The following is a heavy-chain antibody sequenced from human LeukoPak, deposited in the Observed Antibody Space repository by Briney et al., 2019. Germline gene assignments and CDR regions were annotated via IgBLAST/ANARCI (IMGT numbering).Heavy chain of an antibody. CDR3: ARHQPDYGGNSGDAFDI. CDR2: IYTSGST. Sequence: PSETLSLTCTVSGGSISSYYWSWIRQPPGKGLEWIGYIYTSGSTNFNPSLKSRVTISVDTSKNQFSLKLSSVTAADTAVYYCARHQPDYGGNSGDAFDIWGQGTMVTVSS. J-gene: IGHJ3*02. V-gene: IGHV4-4*09. CDR1: GGSISSYY. D-gene: IGHD4-23*01.